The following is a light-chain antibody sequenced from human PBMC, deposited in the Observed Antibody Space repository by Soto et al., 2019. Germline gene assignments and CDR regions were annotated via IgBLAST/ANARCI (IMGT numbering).Light chain of an antibody. CDR2: AAS. Sequence: DIVLTQSPATLSVSPGERATLSCRASQSVSTSLAWYQHKLGQASRLLIYAASTRVTGIPAWFSGSGSGTEFTLTINYLRPEGFGIYYCHQYNNRLPPVTFGGGTKVEI. CDR1: QSVSTS. CDR3: HQYNNRLPPVT. J-gene: IGKJ4*01. V-gene: IGKV3-15*01.